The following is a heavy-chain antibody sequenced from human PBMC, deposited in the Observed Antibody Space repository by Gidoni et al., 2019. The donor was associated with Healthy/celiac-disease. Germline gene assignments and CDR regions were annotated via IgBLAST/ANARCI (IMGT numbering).Heavy chain of an antibody. D-gene: IGHD6-19*01. CDR1: GFTVSSNY. J-gene: IGHJ4*02. CDR2: MYRGGST. Sequence: EVQLVESGGGLVQPGGSLRLSCAAAGFTVSSNYMGWVGQVSGKGLEWVSVMYRGGSTYYADSVKCRYTISRHHSKNTLYLQMNSLRSEDTAVYYCARDSSPLSSGWYYFDYWGQGTLVTVSS. CDR3: ARDSSPLSSGWYYFDY. V-gene: IGHV3-53*04.